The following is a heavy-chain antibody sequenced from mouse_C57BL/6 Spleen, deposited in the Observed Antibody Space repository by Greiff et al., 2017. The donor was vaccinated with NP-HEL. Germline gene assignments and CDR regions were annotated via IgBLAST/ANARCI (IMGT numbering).Heavy chain of an antibody. CDR3: ARRYYDYDGAWFAY. CDR2: IYPGDGDT. Sequence: QVQLKQSGPELVKPGASVKISCKASGYAFSSSWMNWVKQRPGKGLEWIGRIYPGDGDTNYNGKFKGKATLTADKSSSTAYMQLSSLTSEDSAVYFCARRYYDYDGAWFAYWGQGTLVTVSA. J-gene: IGHJ3*01. CDR1: GYAFSSSW. V-gene: IGHV1-82*01. D-gene: IGHD2-4*01.